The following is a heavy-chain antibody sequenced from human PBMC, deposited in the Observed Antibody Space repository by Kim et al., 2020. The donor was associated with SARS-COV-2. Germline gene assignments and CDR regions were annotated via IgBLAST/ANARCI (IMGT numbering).Heavy chain of an antibody. Sequence: GGSLRPSCTASGFTFGDYAMSWVRQAPGKGLEWVGFIRSKAYGGTTEYAASVKGRFTISRDDSKSIAYLQMNSLKTEDTAVYYCTVDRGIAAAGTFDYWGQGTLVTVSS. D-gene: IGHD6-13*01. V-gene: IGHV3-49*04. CDR3: TVDRGIAAAGTFDY. CDR1: GFTFGDYA. CDR2: IRSKAYGGTT. J-gene: IGHJ4*02.